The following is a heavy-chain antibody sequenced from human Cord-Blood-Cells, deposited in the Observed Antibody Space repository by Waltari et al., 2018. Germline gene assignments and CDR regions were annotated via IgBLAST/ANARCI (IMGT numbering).Heavy chain of an antibody. CDR3: AKGYNWNYVAFDI. CDR2: ISWNSGSI. CDR1: GLTFDDYA. V-gene: IGHV3-9*01. Sequence: EVQLVESGGGLVQRGRTLRLSCAAFGLTFDDYAWTWVRQAPGKGLEWVSGISWNSGSIGYADSVKGRFTISRDNAKNSLYLQMNSLRAEDTALYYCAKGYNWNYVAFDIWGQGTMVTVSS. J-gene: IGHJ3*02. D-gene: IGHD1-7*01.